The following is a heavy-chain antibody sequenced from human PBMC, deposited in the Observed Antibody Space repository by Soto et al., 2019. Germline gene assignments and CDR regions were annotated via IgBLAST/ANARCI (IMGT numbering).Heavy chain of an antibody. D-gene: IGHD3-22*01. Sequence: EVQLVESGGGSVQPGGSLRLSCAASGFTFSSYWMHWVRQLPGKGLVWVSRVNSDESSTSYADSVKGRFTISRENAKNTLYLQMNSLRAEDMAVYYCARGGYYRYDAFHIWGQGTMVTVSS. V-gene: IGHV3-74*01. CDR1: GFTFSSYW. J-gene: IGHJ3*02. CDR2: VNSDESST. CDR3: ARGGYYRYDAFHI.